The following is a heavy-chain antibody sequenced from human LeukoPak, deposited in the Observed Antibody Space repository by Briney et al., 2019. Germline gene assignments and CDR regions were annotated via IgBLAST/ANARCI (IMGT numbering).Heavy chain of an antibody. CDR1: GFTFSDYS. CDR3: ANLATVTYNPFDY. J-gene: IGHJ4*02. V-gene: IGHV3-21*05. CDR2: ISSSSSFI. D-gene: IGHD4-17*01. Sequence: GGSLRLSCAASGFTFSDYSMNWVRQAPVKGLEWVSYISSSSSFIYYADSVKGRFTISRDNSKNTLYLQMNSLRVDDTAVYYCANLATVTYNPFDYWGQGTLVTVSS.